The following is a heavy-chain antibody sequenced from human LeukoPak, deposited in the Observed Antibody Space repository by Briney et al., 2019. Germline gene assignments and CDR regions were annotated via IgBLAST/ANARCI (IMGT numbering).Heavy chain of an antibody. Sequence: GGSLRLSCAASGFTFSTYAMTWVRQAPGKGLEWVSGLSGSGSTTYYADSVKGRFTISRDNSKNTLYLQMNSLRAGDTAIYCCARAPPYGGYYYYYYMDVWGKGTTVTVSS. CDR3: ARAPPYGGYYYYYYMDV. J-gene: IGHJ6*03. CDR2: LSGSGSTT. CDR1: GFTFSTYA. V-gene: IGHV3-23*01. D-gene: IGHD4/OR15-4a*01.